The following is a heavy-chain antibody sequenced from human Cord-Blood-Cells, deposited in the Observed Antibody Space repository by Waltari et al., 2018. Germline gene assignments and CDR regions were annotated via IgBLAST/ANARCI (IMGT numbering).Heavy chain of an antibody. CDR2: INHSGST. Sequence: QVQLQQWGAGLLKPSETLSLTCAVYGGSFSGYYWSWIRQPPGKGLEWIGEINHSGSTNYNPALKGRVTISVDTSKNQFSLKLSSVTAADTAVYYCASGSYYYYYGMDVWGQGTTVTVSS. V-gene: IGHV4-34*01. CDR3: ASGSYYYYYGMDV. CDR1: GGSFSGYY. J-gene: IGHJ6*02.